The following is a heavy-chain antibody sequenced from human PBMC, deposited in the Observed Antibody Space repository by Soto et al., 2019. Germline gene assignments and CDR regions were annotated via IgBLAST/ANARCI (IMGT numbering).Heavy chain of an antibody. V-gene: IGHV5-51*01. CDR3: ARHGIAAAAGSWFDP. Sequence: GESLKISCKGSGYSFTSYWIGWVRQMPGKGLEWMGIIYPGDSDTRYSPSFQGQVTISADKSISTAYLQWSSLKASDTAMYYCARHGIAAAAGSWFDPWGQGTLVTVSS. CDR1: GYSFTSYW. J-gene: IGHJ5*02. CDR2: IYPGDSDT. D-gene: IGHD6-13*01.